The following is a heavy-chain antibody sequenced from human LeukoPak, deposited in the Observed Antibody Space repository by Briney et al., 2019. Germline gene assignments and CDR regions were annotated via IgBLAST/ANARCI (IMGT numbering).Heavy chain of an antibody. CDR3: ASSLEAPYYYYYMDV. V-gene: IGHV1-69*05. Sequence: ASVKVSCKASGGTFSSYAISWVRQAPGQGLEWMGGIIPIFGTANYAQKFQGRVTITTDESTSTAYMELSSLRSEDTAVYYCASSLEAPYYYYYMDVWGKGTTVTVSS. CDR1: GGTFSSYA. CDR2: IIPIFGTA. J-gene: IGHJ6*03.